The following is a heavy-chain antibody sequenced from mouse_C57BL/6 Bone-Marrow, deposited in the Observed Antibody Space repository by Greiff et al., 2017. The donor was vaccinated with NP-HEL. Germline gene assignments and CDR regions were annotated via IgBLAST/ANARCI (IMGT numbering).Heavy chain of an antibody. CDR1: GFNIKNTY. Sequence: EVKLMESVAELVRPGASVKLSCTASGFNIKNTYMHWVKQRPEQGLEWIGRIDPANGNTKYAPKFQGKATITADTSSNTAYLQLSSLTSEDTAIYYCASGTTVPPWFAYWGKGTLVTVSA. J-gene: IGHJ3*01. CDR2: IDPANGNT. V-gene: IGHV14-3*01. D-gene: IGHD1-1*01. CDR3: ASGTTVPPWFAY.